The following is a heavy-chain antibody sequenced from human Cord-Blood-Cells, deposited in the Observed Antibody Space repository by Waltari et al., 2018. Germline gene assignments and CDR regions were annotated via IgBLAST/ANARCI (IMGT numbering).Heavy chain of an antibody. CDR2: INHSGST. V-gene: IGHV4-34*01. Sequence: QVQLQQWGAGLLKPSETLSLTCAVYGGSFSGYYWSWIRQPPGKGLEWIGEINHSGSTNYHPSLKSRVTISVDTSKNQFSLKLSSVTAADTAVYYCARGRYSSSSSFDYWGQGTLVTVSS. D-gene: IGHD6-6*01. CDR3: ARGRYSSSSSFDY. J-gene: IGHJ4*02. CDR1: GGSFSGYY.